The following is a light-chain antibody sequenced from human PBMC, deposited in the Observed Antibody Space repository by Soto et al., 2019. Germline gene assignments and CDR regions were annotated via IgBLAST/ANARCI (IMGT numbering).Light chain of an antibody. CDR1: SSDVGGYNY. V-gene: IGLV2-14*03. CDR3: SSYSSSSTLV. J-gene: IGLJ2*01. CDR2: DVS. Sequence: QSALTQPASVSGSPGQSITISCTGTSSDVGGYNYVSWYQQHPGKAPKLIIYDVSNRPSGVSNRFSASKSGNTASLTISGLQGEDEADYYCSSYSSSSTLVFGGGTKLTVL.